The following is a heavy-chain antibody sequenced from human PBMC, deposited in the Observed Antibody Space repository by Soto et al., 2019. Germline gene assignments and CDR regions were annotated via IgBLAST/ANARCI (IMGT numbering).Heavy chain of an antibody. Sequence: ASVKVSCKASGFTFTDYYIHWLRQAPGQGLEWIGWINLNTGGTLYPEKFQGRVTVTRDTSINTAFMDFSSLTSDDTAVYYCGRDSAAAPGTYFDYWGQGTLVTVSS. CDR3: GRDSAAAPGTYFDY. D-gene: IGHD6-13*01. J-gene: IGHJ4*02. CDR2: INLNTGGT. CDR1: GFTFTDYY. V-gene: IGHV1-2*02.